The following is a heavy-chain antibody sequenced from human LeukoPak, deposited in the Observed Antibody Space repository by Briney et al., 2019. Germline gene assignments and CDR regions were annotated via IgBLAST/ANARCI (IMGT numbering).Heavy chain of an antibody. CDR1: GYTFTSYA. D-gene: IGHD2-15*01. J-gene: IGHJ6*03. CDR3: ARAGYCSGGSCYPYYYYYYMDV. Sequence: ASVKVSCKASGYTFTSYAISWVRQAPGQGLEWMGWISGHNDDTNYAQRHQGRVTMTTDTSTSTAYMELRSLRSDDTAVYYCARAGYCSGGSCYPYYYYYYMDVWGKGTTVTVSS. CDR2: ISGHNDDT. V-gene: IGHV1-18*01.